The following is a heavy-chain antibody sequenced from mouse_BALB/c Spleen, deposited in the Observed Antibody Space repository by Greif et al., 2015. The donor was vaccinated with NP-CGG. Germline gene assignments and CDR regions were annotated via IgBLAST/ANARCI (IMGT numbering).Heavy chain of an antibody. V-gene: IGHV14-1*02. CDR1: GFNIKDYY. J-gene: IGHJ3*01. CDR3: ARSEGVFAY. CDR2: IDPENGNT. Sequence: VQLQQSGAELVRPGALVKLSCKASGFNIKDYYMHWVKQRPEQGLEWIGWIDPENGNTIYDPKFQGKASITADTSSNTAYLQLSSLTSEDTAVYYCARSEGVFAYWGQGTLVTVSA.